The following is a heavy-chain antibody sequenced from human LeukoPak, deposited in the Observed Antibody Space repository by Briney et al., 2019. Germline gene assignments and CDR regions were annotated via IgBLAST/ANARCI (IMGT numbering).Heavy chain of an antibody. V-gene: IGHV3-23*01. CDR2: ITGSGGST. Sequence: GGTLRPSCEASGFIFSSYGMSWVRQAPGKGLEWVSGITGSGGSTYYPDSVKGRFTISRDNSKNTVYLQMNSLRAEDTAIYYCAKYGTDSRYDYFDYWGQGILVTVSS. CDR1: GFIFSSYG. D-gene: IGHD5-12*01. J-gene: IGHJ4*02. CDR3: AKYGTDSRYDYFDY.